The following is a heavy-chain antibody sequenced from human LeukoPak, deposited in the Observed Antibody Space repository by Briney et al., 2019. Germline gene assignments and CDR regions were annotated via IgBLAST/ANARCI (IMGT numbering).Heavy chain of an antibody. J-gene: IGHJ4*02. V-gene: IGHV3-23*01. CDR3: TSSGSYWDY. Sequence: GGSLRLSCAASGFTFSNYGMSWVRQAPGKGLEWVSAISSSGGSTYYADSVKGRFTISRDNSNNTLYLQMNSLKTEDTAVYYCTSSGSYWDYWGQGTLVTVSS. D-gene: IGHD1-26*01. CDR1: GFTFSNYG. CDR2: ISSSGGST.